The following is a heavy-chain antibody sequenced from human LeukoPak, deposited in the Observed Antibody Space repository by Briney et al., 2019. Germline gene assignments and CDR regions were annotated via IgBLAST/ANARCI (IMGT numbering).Heavy chain of an antibody. Sequence: GGSLRLSCAASGFTFSSYAMSWVRQAPGKGLEWVSAISGSGGSTYYADSVKGRFTISRDNSKNTLYMQMNSLRAEDTAVYYCAKGRTCSGGSCYSRSYFDYWGQGTLVTVSS. V-gene: IGHV3-23*01. CDR2: ISGSGGST. J-gene: IGHJ4*02. CDR3: AKGRTCSGGSCYSRSYFDY. D-gene: IGHD2-15*01. CDR1: GFTFSSYA.